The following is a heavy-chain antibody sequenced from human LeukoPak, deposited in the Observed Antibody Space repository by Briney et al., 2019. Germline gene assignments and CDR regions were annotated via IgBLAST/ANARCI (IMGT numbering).Heavy chain of an antibody. V-gene: IGHV3-20*04. D-gene: IGHD3-22*01. J-gene: IGHJ4*02. Sequence: GGSLRLSCAASGFTFDDYGMSWVRQAPGKGLEWVSVINWNGGSTGYADSVKGRFTISRDNAKNSLYLQMNSLRAEDTAVYYCAKAVTYYYDSSGYFDYWGQGTLVTVSS. CDR3: AKAVTYYYDSSGYFDY. CDR2: INWNGGST. CDR1: GFTFDDYG.